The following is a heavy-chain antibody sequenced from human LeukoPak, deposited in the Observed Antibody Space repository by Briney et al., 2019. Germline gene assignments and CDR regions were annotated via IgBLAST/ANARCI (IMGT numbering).Heavy chain of an antibody. D-gene: IGHD2-21*02. J-gene: IGHJ4*02. CDR2: IIPIFGTA. CDR1: GGTFSSYA. CDR3: ARESVVTAHRALGY. Sequence: SVKVSCKASGGTFSSYAISWVRQAPGQGLEWMGGIIPIFGTANYAQKFQGRVTITADKPTSTAYMELSSPRSEDTAVYYCARESVVTAHRALGYWGQGTLVTVSS. V-gene: IGHV1-69*06.